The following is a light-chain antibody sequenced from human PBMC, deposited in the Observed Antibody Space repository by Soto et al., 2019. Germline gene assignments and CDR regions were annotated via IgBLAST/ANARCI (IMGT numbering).Light chain of an antibody. J-gene: IGLJ2*01. Sequence: QSVLTQPPSVAGAPGQRVTISCSGNSSNIGAGFDVHWYQQLPGAAPKLLIYDSTNRPSGVPDRFSGSKYDTSASLAITGLQIDDAADYYCQSYYTGLTGHFHFGGWTKLTVL. V-gene: IGLV1-40*01. CDR2: DST. CDR1: SSNIGAGFD. CDR3: QSYYTGLTGHFH.